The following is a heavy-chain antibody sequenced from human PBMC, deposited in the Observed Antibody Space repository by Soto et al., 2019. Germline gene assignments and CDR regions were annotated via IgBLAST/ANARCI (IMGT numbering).Heavy chain of an antibody. Sequence: GASVKVSCKASGYTFTSYGLSWVRQAPGQGLEWMGWISAYNGNTNYAQNLNGRVTMTTDTSTSTSYMELRSLRSDDTAMYYCARGGPGAPFDYWGQGTPVTVSS. CDR1: GYTFTSYG. CDR3: ARGGPGAPFDY. D-gene: IGHD1-26*01. CDR2: ISAYNGNT. J-gene: IGHJ4*02. V-gene: IGHV1-18*01.